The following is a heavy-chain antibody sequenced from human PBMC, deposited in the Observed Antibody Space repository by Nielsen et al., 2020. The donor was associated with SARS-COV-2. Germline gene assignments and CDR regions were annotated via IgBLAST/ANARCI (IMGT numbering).Heavy chain of an antibody. CDR3: AKDRIPDGLWEIDY. V-gene: IGHV3-23*01. Sequence: ESLKLSCTVSGFTFFSYTISWVRHPPGKGLQWVAGILGSGAATFYADSVKGRFTVSRDNSMNTVYLEMSRLRSEDTALYFCAKDRIPDGLWEIDYWGQGTRVTVSS. J-gene: IGHJ4*02. D-gene: IGHD1-14*01. CDR2: ILGSGAAT. CDR1: GFTFFSYT.